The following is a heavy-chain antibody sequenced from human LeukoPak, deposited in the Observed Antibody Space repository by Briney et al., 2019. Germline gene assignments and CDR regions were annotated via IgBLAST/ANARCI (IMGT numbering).Heavy chain of an antibody. CDR3: TTEIPASGSYWFGY. CDR1: GFTFSSHS. V-gene: IGHV3-48*01. D-gene: IGHD1-26*01. J-gene: IGHJ4*02. Sequence: GGSLRLSCAASGFTFSSHSMNWVRQAPGKGLEWVAYITSTGGTIYYADSVKGRFTISRDNAKNSLYLQMNSLKTEDTAVYYCTTEIPASGSYWFGYWGQGTLVTVSS. CDR2: ITSTGGTI.